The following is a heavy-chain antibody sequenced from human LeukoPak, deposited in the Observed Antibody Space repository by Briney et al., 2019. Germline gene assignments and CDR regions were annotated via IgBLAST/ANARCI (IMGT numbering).Heavy chain of an antibody. CDR3: AKSGYNRFDY. V-gene: IGHV3-23*01. CDR1: GFSFSSYS. Sequence: GGSLRLSCAVSGFSFSSYSMNWVRQAPGKGLEWVSSISGSGSGGSTYYADSVKGRFTISRDNSKNTLYLQMNSLIAEDTAVYYCAKSGYNRFDYWGQGTRVTVSS. D-gene: IGHD5-24*01. J-gene: IGHJ4*02. CDR2: ISGSGSGGST.